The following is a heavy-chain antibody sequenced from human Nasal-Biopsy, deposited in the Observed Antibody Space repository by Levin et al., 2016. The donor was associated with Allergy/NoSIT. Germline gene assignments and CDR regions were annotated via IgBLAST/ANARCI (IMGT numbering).Heavy chain of an antibody. CDR1: WLRSAVST. CDR3: ARDGASLYYYGSGTNYGLDV. Sequence: SETLSPHLQCLWWLRSAVSTGAGSGSPQGGDWNGLAISITEGDTNYNPSLESRVSISVDTSKNQFSLNLNSVTAADTAMYFCARDGASLYYYGSGTNYGLDVWGPGTTVVVSS. D-gene: IGHD3-10*01. V-gene: IGHV4-59*01. J-gene: IGHJ6*02. CDR2: SITEGDT.